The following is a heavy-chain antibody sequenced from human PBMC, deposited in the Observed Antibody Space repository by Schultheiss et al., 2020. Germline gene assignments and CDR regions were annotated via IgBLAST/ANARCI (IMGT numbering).Heavy chain of an antibody. CDR2: IYYSGST. Sequence: SETLSLTCTVSGGSISSGGYYWSWIRQPPGKGLEWIGYIYYSGSTYYNPSLKSRVTISVDTSKNQFSLKLSSVTAADTAVYYCAREDPMVRGVIKSWGQGTLVTVSS. J-gene: IGHJ4*02. D-gene: IGHD3-10*01. CDR1: GGSISSGGYY. CDR3: AREDPMVRGVIKS. V-gene: IGHV4-31*03.